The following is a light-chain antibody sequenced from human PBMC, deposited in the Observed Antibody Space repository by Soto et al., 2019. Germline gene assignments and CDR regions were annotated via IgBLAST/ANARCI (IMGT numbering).Light chain of an antibody. V-gene: IGKV3-20*01. CDR2: GAS. J-gene: IGKJ4*01. CDR3: QQYGSSPLT. Sequence: EIVLTQSSGTLSLSPGERATLSCRASQSVSSSYLAWYQQKPGQAPRLLIYGASSRATGIPDRLSGSGSGTDFTLTISRLEPEDFAVYYCQQYGSSPLTFGGG. CDR1: QSVSSSY.